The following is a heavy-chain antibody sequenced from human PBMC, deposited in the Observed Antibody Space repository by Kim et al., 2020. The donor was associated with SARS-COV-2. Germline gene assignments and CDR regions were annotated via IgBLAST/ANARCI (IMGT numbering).Heavy chain of an antibody. Sequence: SETLSLTCTVSGGSISSGGYYWSWIRQHPGKGLEWIGYIYYSGSTYYNPSLKSRVTISVDTSKNQFSLKLGSVTAADTAVYYCARANMGGYDLYYFDYWGQGTLVTASS. J-gene: IGHJ4*02. CDR1: GGSISSGGYY. V-gene: IGHV4-31*03. CDR2: IYYSGST. D-gene: IGHD5-12*01. CDR3: ARANMGGYDLYYFDY.